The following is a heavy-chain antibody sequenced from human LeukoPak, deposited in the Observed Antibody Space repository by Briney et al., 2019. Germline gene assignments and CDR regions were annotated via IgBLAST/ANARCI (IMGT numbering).Heavy chain of an antibody. D-gene: IGHD2-2*01. Sequence: PGGSLRLSCAASGFTFSSYGMHWVRQAPGKGLEWVAVISYDGSNKYYADSVKGRFTISRDNSKNTLYLQMNSLRAEDTAVYYCARDHCSSTSCYGYHYYYGMDVWGQGTTVTVSS. CDR2: ISYDGSNK. CDR1: GFTFSSYG. J-gene: IGHJ6*02. CDR3: ARDHCSSTSCYGYHYYYGMDV. V-gene: IGHV3-30*03.